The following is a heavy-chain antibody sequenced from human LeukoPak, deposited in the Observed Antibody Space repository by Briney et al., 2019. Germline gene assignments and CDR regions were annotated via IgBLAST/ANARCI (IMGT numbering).Heavy chain of an antibody. V-gene: IGHV4-34*01. D-gene: IGHD2-15*01. CDR2: INHSGST. J-gene: IGHJ4*02. CDR3: ARLTPVGGRFHN. CDR1: GGSFSDYS. Sequence: NPSETLSLTCAVSGGSFSDYSWSWIRQPPGKGLEWIGDINHSGSTNYNPSLKSRVTISVDTSKNQFSLKLSSVTAADTAVYYCARLTPVGGRFHNWGQGTLVAVSS.